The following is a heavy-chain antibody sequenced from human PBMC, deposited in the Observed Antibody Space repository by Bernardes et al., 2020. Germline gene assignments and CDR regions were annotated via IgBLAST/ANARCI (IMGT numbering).Heavy chain of an antibody. J-gene: IGHJ4*02. D-gene: IGHD2-15*01. CDR1: GFTFSSHW. CDR2: IKGDGSDK. Sequence: GSLRLSCAASGFTFSSHWMSWVRQASGKGLEWVANIKGDGSDKYYVDSVKGRFSISRDNAKNSLYLHMNSLTGEDTAVYYCVRGGGTFDQWGQGTLVTVSS. V-gene: IGHV3-7*01. CDR3: VRGGGTFDQ.